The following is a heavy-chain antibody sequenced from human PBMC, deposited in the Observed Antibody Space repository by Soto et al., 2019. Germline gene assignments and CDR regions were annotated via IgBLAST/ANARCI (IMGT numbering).Heavy chain of an antibody. CDR3: ARPWWMVYAASSRYGMDV. CDR2: IYYSGST. CDR1: GGSISSSSYY. D-gene: IGHD2-8*01. V-gene: IGHV4-39*01. J-gene: IGHJ6*02. Sequence: PSETLSLTCTVSGGSISSSSYYWGWIRQPPGKGLEWIGSIYYSGSTYYNPSLKSRVTISVDTSKNQFSLKLSSVTAADTAVYYCARPWWMVYAASSRYGMDVWGQGTTVTVSS.